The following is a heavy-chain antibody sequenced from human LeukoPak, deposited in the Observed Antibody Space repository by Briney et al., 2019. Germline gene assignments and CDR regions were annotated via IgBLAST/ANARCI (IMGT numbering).Heavy chain of an antibody. J-gene: IGHJ4*02. CDR3: ARAGGVLGYFDY. CDR2: MSGSGGT. Sequence: SETLSLTCTVSGGSISSANYYCTWIRQSAGKGLEWIGRMSGSGGTTYNPSLKSRVTILVDMSNNLFSLRLNSVTAADTAVYYCARAGGVLGYFDYWGQGALVTVSA. D-gene: IGHD3-10*01. CDR1: GGSISSANYY. V-gene: IGHV4-61*02.